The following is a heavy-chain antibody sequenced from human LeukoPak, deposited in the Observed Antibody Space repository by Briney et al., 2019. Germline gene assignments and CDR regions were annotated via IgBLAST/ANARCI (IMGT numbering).Heavy chain of an antibody. D-gene: IGHD3-10*01. V-gene: IGHV3-23*01. CDR3: AKGQNYYGSGSYY. Sequence: GGSLRLSCAASGFIFSSYGMHWVRQAPGKGLEWVSAISGSGGSTYYADSVKGRFTISRDNSKNTLYLQMNSLRAEDTAVYYCAKGQNYYGSGSYYWGQGTLVTVSS. CDR2: ISGSGGST. CDR1: GFIFSSYG. J-gene: IGHJ4*02.